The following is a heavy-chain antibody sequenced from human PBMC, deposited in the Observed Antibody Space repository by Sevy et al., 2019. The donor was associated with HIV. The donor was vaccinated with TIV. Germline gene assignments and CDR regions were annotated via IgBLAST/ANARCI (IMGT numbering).Heavy chain of an antibody. D-gene: IGHD3-22*01. J-gene: IGHJ6*02. CDR3: AREGDSSGYYYVYYYYGMDV. Sequence: GGSLRLSCAASGFTFSSYSMNWVRQAPGKGLEWVSYISSSSTIYYADSVKGRFTISRDNAKNSLYLQMNSLRAEDTAVYYCAREGDSSGYYYVYYYYGMDVWGQGTTVTVSS. V-gene: IGHV3-48*01. CDR2: ISSSSTI. CDR1: GFTFSSYS.